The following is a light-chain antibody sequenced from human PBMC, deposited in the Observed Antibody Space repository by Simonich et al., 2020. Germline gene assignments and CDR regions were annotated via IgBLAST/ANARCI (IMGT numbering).Light chain of an antibody. CDR3: VLYMGSGIWV. Sequence: QTVVTQAPSFSVSPGGTVTLTCGLSSGSVSPSYYPSWSQQTPGQTPLTLNYSTNTRSSGVPDRFSGSILGNKAALTITGAQADDESDYYCVLYMGSGIWVFGGGTKLTVL. V-gene: IGLV8-61*01. J-gene: IGLJ3*02. CDR2: STN. CDR1: SGSVSPSYY.